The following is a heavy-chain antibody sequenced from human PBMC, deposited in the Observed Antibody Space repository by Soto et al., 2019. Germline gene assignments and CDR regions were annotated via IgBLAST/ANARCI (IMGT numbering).Heavy chain of an antibody. CDR2: VYYSGTT. J-gene: IGHJ4*02. CDR3: ARTTAVPNTLRSRYFFDY. V-gene: IGHV4-61*01. Sequence: ETLSLTCSVSGGSVSNKTYYWSWIRQPPGKRLEWIGYVYYSGTTNYNPSLKSRVTISVDLSKNQFSLRLSSVTTADTALYYCARTTAVPNTLRSRYFFDYWGQGTLVTVSS. CDR1: GGSVSNKTYY. D-gene: IGHD4-17*01.